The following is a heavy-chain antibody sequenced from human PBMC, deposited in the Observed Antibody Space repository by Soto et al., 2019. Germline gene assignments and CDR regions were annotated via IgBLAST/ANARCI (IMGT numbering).Heavy chain of an antibody. D-gene: IGHD3-10*01. CDR3: AKDLKVSGSHYGTLNYYYGMDV. V-gene: IGHV3-30*18. CDR2: IAYDGSLK. J-gene: IGHJ6*02. CDR1: GFTFSSYG. Sequence: QVQLVESGGGVVQPGGTLRLSCAASGFTFSSYGMQWVRQAPGKGLEWVAVIAYDGSLKYYVDSVKGRFTISRDNSKNALYLQINSLRAEVTAVYYCAKDLKVSGSHYGTLNYYYGMDVWGQGTTVSVSS.